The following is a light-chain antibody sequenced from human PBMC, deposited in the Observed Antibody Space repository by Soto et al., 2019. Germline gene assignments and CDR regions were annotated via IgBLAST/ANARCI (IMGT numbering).Light chain of an antibody. CDR2: EDN. J-gene: IGLJ3*02. CDR3: QSYDSSNQV. CDR1: SGSIASNY. Sequence: NFMLTQPHSVSESPGKTVTISCTRSSGSIASNYVQWYQQRPGSSPTTVIYEDNQRPSGVPDRFSGSIDSSSNSASLTISGLKTEDEADYYCQSYDSSNQVIGGGTKVTVL. V-gene: IGLV6-57*01.